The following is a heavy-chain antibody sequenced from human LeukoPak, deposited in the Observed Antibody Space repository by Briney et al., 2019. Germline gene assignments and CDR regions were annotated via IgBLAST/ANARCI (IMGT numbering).Heavy chain of an antibody. CDR2: NYYSGST. CDR1: GGSISSSSYY. Sequence: PSETLSLTCTVSGGSISSSSYYWGWIRQPPGKGLEWIGSNYYSGSTYYNPSLKSRVTISVDTSKNQFSLKLSSVTAADTAVYYRARQNDPLYSSGWYNWFDPWGQGTLVTVSS. J-gene: IGHJ5*02. V-gene: IGHV4-39*01. D-gene: IGHD6-19*01. CDR3: ARQNDPLYSSGWYNWFDP.